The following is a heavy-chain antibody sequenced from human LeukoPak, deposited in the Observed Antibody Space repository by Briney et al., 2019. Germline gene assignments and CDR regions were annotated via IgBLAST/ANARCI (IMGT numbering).Heavy chain of an antibody. CDR2: IYSGGST. J-gene: IGHJ4*02. CDR1: GFTVSSNY. D-gene: IGHD3-16*01. Sequence: GGSLRLXCAASGFTVSSNYMSWVRQAPGKGLEWVSVIYSGGSTYYADSVKGRLTISRDNSKNMLYLQMNSLRAEDTAVYYCAGLGGSGTSPFDYWGQGTLVTVSS. V-gene: IGHV3-53*01. CDR3: AGLGGSGTSPFDY.